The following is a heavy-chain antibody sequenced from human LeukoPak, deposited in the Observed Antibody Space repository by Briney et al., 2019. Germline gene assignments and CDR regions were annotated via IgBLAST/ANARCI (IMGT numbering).Heavy chain of an antibody. D-gene: IGHD5-12*01. CDR2: VSYDGDFK. J-gene: IGHJ6*02. Sequence: GGSLRLSCVGSGFVFSKYAVHWVRQAPGKGLEWVAVVSYDGDFKLYGDSVKGRFTISRDNSKNTLYLQMNSLRAEDTAVYYCARDWAINYYYGMDVWGQGTTVTVSS. CDR1: GFVFSKYA. V-gene: IGHV3-30-3*01. CDR3: ARDWAINYYYGMDV.